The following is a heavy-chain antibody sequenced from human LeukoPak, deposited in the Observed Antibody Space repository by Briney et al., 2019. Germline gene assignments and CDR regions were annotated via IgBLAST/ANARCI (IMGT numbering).Heavy chain of an antibody. D-gene: IGHD4-23*01. CDR2: ISSSSRYI. CDR1: GFTFSSYS. Sequence: GGSLRLSCAASGFTFSSYSMNWVRQAPGKGLEWVSSISSSSRYIYYGDSVKGRFTISRDNAKDSLFLQMNSLRAEDTAVYYCASDDYGGFDIWGQGTMVTVSS. CDR3: ASDDYGGFDI. J-gene: IGHJ3*02. V-gene: IGHV3-21*01.